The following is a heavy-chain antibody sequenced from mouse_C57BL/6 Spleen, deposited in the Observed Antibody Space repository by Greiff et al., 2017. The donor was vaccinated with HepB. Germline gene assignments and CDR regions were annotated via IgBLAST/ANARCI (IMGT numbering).Heavy chain of an antibody. CDR2: INPNYGTT. CDR1: GYSFTDYN. CDR3: ARRYYGSSLYAMDY. Sequence: EVQLQQSGPELVKPGASVKISCKASGYSFTDYNMNWVKQSNGKSLEWIGVINPNYGTTGYNQKFKGKATLTVDQSSSTAYMQLNSLTSEDSAVYYCARRYYGSSLYAMDYWGQGTSVTVSS. J-gene: IGHJ4*01. V-gene: IGHV1-39*01. D-gene: IGHD1-1*01.